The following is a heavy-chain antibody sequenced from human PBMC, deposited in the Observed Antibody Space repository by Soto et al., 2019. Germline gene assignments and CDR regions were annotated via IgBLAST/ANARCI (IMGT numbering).Heavy chain of an antibody. V-gene: IGHV3-74*01. CDR2: INSDGSST. CDR3: ARESSIRNLPDY. CDR1: GFTFSSYW. D-gene: IGHD6-13*01. J-gene: IGHJ4*02. Sequence: GGSLRLSCAASGFTFSSYWMHWVRQAPGKGLVWVSRINSDGSSTSYADSVKGRFTISRDNAKNTLYLQMNSLRAEDTAVYYCARESSIRNLPDYWGQGTLVTVSS.